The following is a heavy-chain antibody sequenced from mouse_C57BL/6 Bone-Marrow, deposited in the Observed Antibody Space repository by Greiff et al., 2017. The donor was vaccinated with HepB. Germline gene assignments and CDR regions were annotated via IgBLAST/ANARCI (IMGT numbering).Heavy chain of an antibody. CDR1: GYTFTSYW. D-gene: IGHD1-1*01. V-gene: IGHV1-53*01. J-gene: IGHJ1*03. CDR3: ARSPSYYGSSPQYFDV. Sequence: QVQLKQPGTELVKPGASVKLSCKASGYTFTSYWMHWVKQRPGQGLEWIGNINPSNGGTNYNEKFKSKATLTVDKSSSTAYMQLSSLTSEDSAVYYCARSPSYYGSSPQYFDVWGTGTTVTVSS. CDR2: INPSNGGT.